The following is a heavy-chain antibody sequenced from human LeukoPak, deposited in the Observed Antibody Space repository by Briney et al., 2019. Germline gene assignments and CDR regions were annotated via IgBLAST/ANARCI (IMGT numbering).Heavy chain of an antibody. CDR1: GGTFIGYA. J-gene: IGHJ4*02. CDR2: IIPIFGTA. D-gene: IGHD3-22*01. Sequence: SVKVSCKASGGTFIGYAISWVRQAPGQGLEWMGGIIPIFGTANYAQKFQGRVTITADESTSTAYMELSSLRSEDTAVYYCARGTVQGGYYYDSSGYSIWGQGTLVTVSS. CDR3: ARGTVQGGYYYDSSGYSI. V-gene: IGHV1-69*13.